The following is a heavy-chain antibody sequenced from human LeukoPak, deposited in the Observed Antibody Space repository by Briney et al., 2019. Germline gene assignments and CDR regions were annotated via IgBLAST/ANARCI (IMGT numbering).Heavy chain of an antibody. CDR2: INHSGST. CDR3: AGYYDFWSGYPRPNYYYYGMDV. J-gene: IGHJ6*02. Sequence: SETLSLTCAVYGGSFSGYYWSWIRQPPGKGLEWIGEINHSGSTNYNPSLKSRVTISVDTSKNQFSLKLSSVTAADTAVYYCAGYYDFWSGYPRPNYYYYGMDVWGQGTTVTVSS. V-gene: IGHV4-34*01. D-gene: IGHD3-3*01. CDR1: GGSFSGYY.